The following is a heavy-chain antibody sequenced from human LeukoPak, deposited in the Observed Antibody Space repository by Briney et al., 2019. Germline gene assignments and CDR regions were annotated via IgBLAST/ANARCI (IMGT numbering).Heavy chain of an antibody. V-gene: IGHV3-9*03. CDR2: ISWYSGSI. Sequence: GRSLRLSCAASGFTFDDYAMHWVRQAPGKGLEWVSVISWYSGSIGYVDSVRGRFTISRDNAKNTLYMQMNSLRAEDMPLYYCAKDIRKTSGSYYDSDAFDIWGQGTMVTVSS. J-gene: IGHJ3*02. CDR3: AKDIRKTSGSYYDSDAFDI. D-gene: IGHD1-26*01. CDR1: GFTFDDYA.